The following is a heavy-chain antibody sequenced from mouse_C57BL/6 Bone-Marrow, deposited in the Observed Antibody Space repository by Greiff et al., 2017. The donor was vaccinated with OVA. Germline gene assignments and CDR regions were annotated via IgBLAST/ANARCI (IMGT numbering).Heavy chain of an antibody. D-gene: IGHD1-1*01. Sequence: VQLQQPGAELVKPGASVKLSCKASGYTFTSYWMHWVKQRPGQGLEWIGMIHPNSGSTNYNEKFKSKATLTVDKSSSTAYMQLSSLTSEDSAVYYCARTTTVAAPFAYWGQGTLVTVSA. J-gene: IGHJ3*01. CDR1: GYTFTSYW. CDR3: ARTTTVAAPFAY. CDR2: IHPNSGST. V-gene: IGHV1-64*01.